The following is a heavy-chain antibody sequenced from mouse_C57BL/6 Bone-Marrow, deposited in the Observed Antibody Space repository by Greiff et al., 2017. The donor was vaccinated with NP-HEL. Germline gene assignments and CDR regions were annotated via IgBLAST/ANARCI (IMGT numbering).Heavy chain of an antibody. CDR1: GYTFTSYW. Sequence: VQLQQPGAELVMPGASVKLSCKASGYTFTSYWMHWVKQRPGQGLEWIGEIDPSDSYTNYNQKFKGKSTLTVDKSSSTAYMQLSSLTSEDSAVYYCARSNWTPFAYWGQGTLVTVSA. V-gene: IGHV1-69*01. J-gene: IGHJ3*01. CDR3: ARSNWTPFAY. CDR2: IDPSDSYT. D-gene: IGHD4-1*01.